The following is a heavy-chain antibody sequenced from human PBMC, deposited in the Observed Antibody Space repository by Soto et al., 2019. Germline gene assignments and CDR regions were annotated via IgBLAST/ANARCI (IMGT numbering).Heavy chain of an antibody. V-gene: IGHV4-34*12. CDR1: GGSFSGYY. D-gene: IGHD2-2*01. Sequence: QVQLQQWGAGLLKPSETLSLTCAVSGGSFSGYYWSWIRQPPGKGLEWIGEIIHTGSTNYNPSLKGRITLSGDTSKKQFSPKLSSVTAADTAVYYCARVGQPPSDYWGQGTLVTVSS. CDR2: IIHTGST. J-gene: IGHJ4*02. CDR3: ARVGQPPSDY.